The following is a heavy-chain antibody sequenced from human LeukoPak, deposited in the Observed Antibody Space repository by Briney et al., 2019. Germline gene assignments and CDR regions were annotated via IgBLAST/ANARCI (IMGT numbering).Heavy chain of an antibody. CDR1: GGSISSGGYY. D-gene: IGHD4-11*01. Sequence: PSQTLSLTCIVSGGSISSGGYYWSWIRQHPGKGLEWIGYIYYSGSTYYNPSLKSRVTMSVDTSKNQFSLNVSSVTAADTAVYYCARGAPDYRTDYWGQGTLVTVSS. V-gene: IGHV4-31*03. CDR2: IYYSGST. J-gene: IGHJ4*02. CDR3: ARGAPDYRTDY.